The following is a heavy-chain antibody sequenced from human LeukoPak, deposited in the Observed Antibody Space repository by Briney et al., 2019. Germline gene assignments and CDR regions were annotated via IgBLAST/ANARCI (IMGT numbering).Heavy chain of an antibody. CDR2: INHSGST. J-gene: IGHJ4*02. D-gene: IGHD1-26*01. Sequence: PSETLSLTCIVSDGSISSYYWSWIRQPPGKGLEWIGEINHSGSTNYNPSLKSRVTISVDTSKNQFSLKLSSVTAADTAVYYCARGGGVGATTPDYYFDYWGQGTLVTVSS. CDR3: ARGGGVGATTPDYYFDY. V-gene: IGHV4-34*01. CDR1: DGSISSYY.